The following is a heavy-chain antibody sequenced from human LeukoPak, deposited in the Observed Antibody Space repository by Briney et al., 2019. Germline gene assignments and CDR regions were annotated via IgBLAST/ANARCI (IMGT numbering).Heavy chain of an antibody. D-gene: IGHD2-2*01. Sequence: GASVKVSCKASGYTFTGYYMHWVRQAPGQGLEWMGWINPNSGGTNYAQKFQGRVTMTRDTSISTAYMELSRLRSDDTAVYYCARESDRGVPAARDAFDIWGQGTMVTVSS. V-gene: IGHV1-2*02. CDR2: INPNSGGT. J-gene: IGHJ3*02. CDR1: GYTFTGYY. CDR3: ARESDRGVPAARDAFDI.